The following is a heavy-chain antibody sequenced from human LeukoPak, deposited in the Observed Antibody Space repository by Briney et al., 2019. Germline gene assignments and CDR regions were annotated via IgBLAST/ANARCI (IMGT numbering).Heavy chain of an antibody. J-gene: IGHJ4*02. CDR1: GGSISSYY. D-gene: IGHD5-18*01. Sequence: SETLSLTCTVSGGSISSYYWNWIRQPPGKGLEWIGYLLDSWRTKDNPSLQSRVTLSADTSKNQFSLRLTSVTAADTAVYYCATIRRGSIYGYFDFWGQGILVTVSS. V-gene: IGHV4-59*01. CDR3: ATIRRGSIYGYFDF. CDR2: LLDSWRT.